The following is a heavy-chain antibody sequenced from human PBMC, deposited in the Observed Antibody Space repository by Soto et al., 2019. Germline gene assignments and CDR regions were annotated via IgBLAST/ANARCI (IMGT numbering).Heavy chain of an antibody. D-gene: IGHD2-2*01. V-gene: IGHV3-13*04. Sequence: EVQLVESGGGLVQPGGSLRLSCAASGFTFSTYDRYWVRQGAGKGLECVSYIGVADDTYYAGSVKGRFTLSRENAKNSLYLHMKTLTAGDTAVYYCARDRGYCTSTNCEQAFDIWGQATMVTVSS. CDR3: ARDRGYCTSTNCEQAFDI. CDR2: IGVADDT. J-gene: IGHJ3*02. CDR1: GFTFSTYD.